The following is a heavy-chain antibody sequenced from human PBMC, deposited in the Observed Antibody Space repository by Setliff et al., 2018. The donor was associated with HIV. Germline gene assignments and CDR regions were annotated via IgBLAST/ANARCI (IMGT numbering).Heavy chain of an antibody. J-gene: IGHJ3*02. CDR3: ARDHSGYDPDAFDI. D-gene: IGHD5-12*01. Sequence: SETLSLTCTVSGGSTSNYHWSWIRQPAGKGLEWIGRSYISGSTNYNPSLKSRVTMSVDTSKNQFSLKLSSVTAAGTAVYYCARDHSGYDPDAFDIWGQGTMVTVS. CDR1: GGSTSNYH. V-gene: IGHV4-4*07. CDR2: SYISGST.